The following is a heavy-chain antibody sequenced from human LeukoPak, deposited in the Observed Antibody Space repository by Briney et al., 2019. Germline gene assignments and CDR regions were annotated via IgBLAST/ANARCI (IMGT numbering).Heavy chain of an antibody. Sequence: GASVKVSCKASGYTFTGYYMHWVRQAPGQGLEWMGWINPNSGGTNYAQKFQGRVTMTRDTSISTAYMELSSLRSEDTAVYYCARGGSGWYYYYYGMDVWGQGTTVTVSS. CDR2: INPNSGGT. V-gene: IGHV1-2*02. CDR1: GYTFTGYY. J-gene: IGHJ6*02. D-gene: IGHD6-19*01. CDR3: ARGGSGWYYYYYGMDV.